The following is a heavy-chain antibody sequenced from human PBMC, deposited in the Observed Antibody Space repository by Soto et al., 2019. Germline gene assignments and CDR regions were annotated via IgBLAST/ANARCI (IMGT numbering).Heavy chain of an antibody. CDR2: TFYRSKWYN. J-gene: IGHJ4*02. D-gene: IGHD6-13*01. V-gene: IGHV6-1*01. CDR1: GDSVSSNSAA. Sequence: SQTLSLTCAISGDSVSSNSAAWNWIRQSPSRGLEWLGRTFYRSKWYNDYAVSVKSRITINPDTSKNQFSLQLISVTPEDTAVYYCARESLRQQLAYYFDYWAQGTLVTVSS. CDR3: ARESLRQQLAYYFDY.